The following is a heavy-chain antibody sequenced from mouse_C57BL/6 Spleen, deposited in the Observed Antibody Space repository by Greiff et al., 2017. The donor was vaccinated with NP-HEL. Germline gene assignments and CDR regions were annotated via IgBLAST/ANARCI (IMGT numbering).Heavy chain of an antibody. J-gene: IGHJ3*01. CDR2: IDPSDSYT. CDR3: ARLTRSSWFAY. Sequence: VQLQQPGAELVMPGASVKLSCKASGYTFTSYWMHWVKQRPGQGLEWIGEIDPSDSYTNYNQKFKGKSTLTVDKSSSTAYMQLSSLTSEDSAVYYCARLTRSSWFAYWGQGTLVTVSA. V-gene: IGHV1-69*01. CDR1: GYTFTSYW.